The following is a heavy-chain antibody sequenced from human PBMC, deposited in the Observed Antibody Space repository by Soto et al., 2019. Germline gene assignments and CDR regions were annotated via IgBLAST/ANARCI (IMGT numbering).Heavy chain of an antibody. Sequence: GGSPRLSCATSGFTVNSNYMSWVRQAPGKGLEWVSVIYSGGSTYYADSVKGRFTISRDNSKNTLYLQMNSLRAEDTAVYYCARDLGSVVAADYWGQGTLVTVSS. CDR2: IYSGGST. V-gene: IGHV3-66*01. D-gene: IGHD2-15*01. CDR1: GFTVNSNY. CDR3: ARDLGSVVAADY. J-gene: IGHJ4*02.